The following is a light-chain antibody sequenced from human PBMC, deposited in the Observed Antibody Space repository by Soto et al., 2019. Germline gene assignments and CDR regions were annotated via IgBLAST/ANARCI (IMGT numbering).Light chain of an antibody. Sequence: EIVMTRSPATLSVSPGERATLSCRASQSISSNLAWYQQKPGQAPRLLMFRTPSRATGFPARFSGSGSGTEFNLTISSLQSEDFGVYYCQQYNNWPRATFGGGTKVEIK. J-gene: IGKJ4*01. CDR1: QSISSN. CDR3: QQYNNWPRAT. V-gene: IGKV3-15*01. CDR2: RTP.